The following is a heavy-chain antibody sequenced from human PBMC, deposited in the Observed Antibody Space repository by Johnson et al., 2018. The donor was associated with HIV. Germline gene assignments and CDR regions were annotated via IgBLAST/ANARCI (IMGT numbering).Heavy chain of an antibody. V-gene: IGHV3-23*04. J-gene: IGHJ3*02. Sequence: EVQLVESGGSMVRPGGSRRLSCAVSGFTFDDYGMSWVRQAPGKGLEWVSAISGSGGSTYYADSVKGRFTISRDNSKNTLYLQMNSLRAEDTAVYDCAKDFWPVGARGAFDILGQGTMVTVSS. CDR3: AKDFWPVGARGAFDI. D-gene: IGHD1-26*01. CDR2: ISGSGGST. CDR1: GFTFDDYG.